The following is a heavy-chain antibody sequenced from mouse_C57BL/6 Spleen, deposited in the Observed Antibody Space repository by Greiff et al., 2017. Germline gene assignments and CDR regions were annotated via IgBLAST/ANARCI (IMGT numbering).Heavy chain of an antibody. CDR2: IYPGSGGT. J-gene: IGHJ3*01. V-gene: IGHV1-55*01. CDR1: GYTFTSYW. Sequence: QVQLQQSGAVLVKPGASVKMSCKASGYTFTSYWITWVKQRPGQCLAWLGDIYPGSGGTNYNEKFKSKATLTVDTSSSTAYMQLISLTSEDSAVYYCAREGDDYEFADWGQGTLVTVSA. D-gene: IGHD2-4*01. CDR3: AREGDDYEFAD.